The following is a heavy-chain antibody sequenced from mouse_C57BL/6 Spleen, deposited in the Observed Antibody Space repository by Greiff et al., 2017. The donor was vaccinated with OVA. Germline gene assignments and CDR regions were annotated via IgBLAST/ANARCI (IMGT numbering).Heavy chain of an antibody. Sequence: EVKLVESGGGLVQPGGSLKLSCAASGFTFSDYYMYWVRQTPEKRLEWVAYISNGGGSTYYPDTVKGRFTISRDNAKNTLYLQMSRLKSEDTAMYYCARQDSSGHPAWFAYWGQGTLVTVSA. D-gene: IGHD3-2*02. CDR3: ARQDSSGHPAWFAY. CDR1: GFTFSDYY. V-gene: IGHV5-12*01. CDR2: ISNGGGST. J-gene: IGHJ3*01.